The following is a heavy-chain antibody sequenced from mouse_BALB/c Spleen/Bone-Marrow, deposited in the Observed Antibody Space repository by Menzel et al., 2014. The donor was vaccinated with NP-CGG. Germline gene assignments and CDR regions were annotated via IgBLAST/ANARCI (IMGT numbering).Heavy chain of an antibody. CDR1: GFNIKDYY. J-gene: IGHJ3*01. V-gene: IGHV14-1*02. Sequence: EVKLMESGAELVRPGALVKLSCKASGFNIKDYYMHWVKQRPEQGLERIGWIDPENGNTIYDPKFQGKASITPDTSSNTAYLQLSSLTSEDTAVYYCARWDSSGYVGFAYWGQGTLVTVSA. CDR3: ARWDSSGYVGFAY. D-gene: IGHD3-2*01. CDR2: IDPENGNT.